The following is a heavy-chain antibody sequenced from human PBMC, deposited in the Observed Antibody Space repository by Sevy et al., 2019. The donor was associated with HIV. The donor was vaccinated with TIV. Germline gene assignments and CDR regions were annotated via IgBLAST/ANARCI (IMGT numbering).Heavy chain of an antibody. V-gene: IGHV4-59*13. CDR2: IYSSGST. J-gene: IGHJ4*02. CDR3: ARVGLARYFFDS. Sequence: SETLSLTCTVSGGSISSYYWSWIRQPPGKGLEWVGYIYSSGSTNYNPSLKSRVTISVDTSKNQFSLKPSSVTAADTAVYYCARVGLARYFFDSWGQGNLVTVSS. CDR1: GGSISSYY.